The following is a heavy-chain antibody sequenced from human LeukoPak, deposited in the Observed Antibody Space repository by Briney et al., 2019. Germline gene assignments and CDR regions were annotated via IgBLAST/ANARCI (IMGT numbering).Heavy chain of an antibody. CDR1: GFTFSSYE. V-gene: IGHV3-48*03. Sequence: PGGSLRLSCAASGFTFSSYEMNWVRQAPGKGLEWVSYISSSGSTIYYADSVKGRFTICRDNDKNSLYLQMNSLRAEDTAVYYCARDLWFGDQRGFDPWGQGTLVTVSS. D-gene: IGHD3-10*01. CDR3: ARDLWFGDQRGFDP. CDR2: ISSSGSTI. J-gene: IGHJ5*02.